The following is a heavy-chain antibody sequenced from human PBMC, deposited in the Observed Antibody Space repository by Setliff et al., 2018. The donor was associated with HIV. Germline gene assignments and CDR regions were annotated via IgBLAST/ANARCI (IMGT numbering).Heavy chain of an antibody. J-gene: IGHJ4*02. CDR3: ARVGGPYYDLLTGYYGAVDY. CDR1: AHPRYYY. V-gene: IGHV1-46*01. Sequence: ASVKVSCKPSAHPRYYYMHWVRQVPGIGLQWMGVINPSGGLTDYPQKLQGRVTMTTDTSTSTAYMELRSLRSDDTAVYYCARVGGPYYDLLTGYYGAVDYWGQGTLVTVSS. CDR2: INPSGGLT. D-gene: IGHD3-9*01.